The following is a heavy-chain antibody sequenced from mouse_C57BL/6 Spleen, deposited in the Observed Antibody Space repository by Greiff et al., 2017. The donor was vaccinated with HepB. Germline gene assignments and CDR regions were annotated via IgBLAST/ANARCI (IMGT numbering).Heavy chain of an antibody. CDR1: GFNIKDDY. Sequence: EVQLQQSGAELVRPGASVKLSCTASGFNIKDDYMHWVKQRPEQGLEWIGWIDPENGDTEYASKFQGKATITADTSSNTAYLQLSSLTSEDTAVYYCTTMDSGKAWFAYWGQGTLVTVSA. V-gene: IGHV14-4*01. CDR2: IDPENGDT. D-gene: IGHD1-1*01. J-gene: IGHJ3*01. CDR3: TTMDSGKAWFAY.